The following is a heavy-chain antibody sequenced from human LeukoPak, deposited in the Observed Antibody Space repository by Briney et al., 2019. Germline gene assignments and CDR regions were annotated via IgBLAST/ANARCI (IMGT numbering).Heavy chain of an antibody. D-gene: IGHD3-10*01. CDR3: AKSPLVLLWFGELYAAPYYFDY. J-gene: IGHJ4*02. V-gene: IGHV3-23*01. CDR2: ISGSGGST. CDR1: GFSISGRD. Sequence: GGSLRLSCAVSGFSISGRDVTWGRQAPGKGLEWVSAISGSGGSTYYADSVKGRFTISRDNSKNTLYLQMNSLRAEDTAVYYCAKSPLVLLWFGELYAAPYYFDYWGQGTLVTVSS.